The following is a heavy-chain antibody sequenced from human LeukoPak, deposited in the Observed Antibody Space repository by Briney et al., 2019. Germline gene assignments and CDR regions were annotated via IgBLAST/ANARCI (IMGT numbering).Heavy chain of an antibody. CDR1: GFTFSSYT. J-gene: IGHJ4*02. D-gene: IGHD3-22*01. CDR2: ISGSSSTI. Sequence: GGSLRLPCAASGFTFSSYTMNWVRQAPGKGLEWVSYISGSSSTIYYADSVKGRFTISRDNAKNSLYLQMNSLRDEDTAVYYCARKTWDSSGYYCLDYWGQGTLVTVSS. CDR3: ARKTWDSSGYYCLDY. V-gene: IGHV3-48*02.